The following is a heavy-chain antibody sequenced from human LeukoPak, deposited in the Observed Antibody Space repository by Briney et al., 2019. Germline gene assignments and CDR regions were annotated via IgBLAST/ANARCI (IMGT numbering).Heavy chain of an antibody. D-gene: IGHD1/OR15-1a*01. CDR3: ARGRNWNNMPYYFDY. CDR1: DGSISSYY. V-gene: IGHV4-59*01. Sequence: SETLSLTCTVSDGSISSYYWSWIRQPPGKGLEWIGYIYYSGSTNYNPSLKSRVTISVDTSKNQFSLKLSSVTAADTAVYYCARGRNWNNMPYYFDYWGQGTLVTVSS. J-gene: IGHJ4*02. CDR2: IYYSGST.